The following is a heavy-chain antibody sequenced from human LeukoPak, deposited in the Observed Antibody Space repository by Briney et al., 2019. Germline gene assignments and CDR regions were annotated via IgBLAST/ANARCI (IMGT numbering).Heavy chain of an antibody. V-gene: IGHV4-4*07. CDR1: GGSISSYY. Sequence: PSETLSLTCTVSGGSISSYYWSWIRQPAGKGLEWIGRIYTSGSTNYNPSLKSRVTISVDKSKNQFSLKLSSVTAADTAVYYCARDQPDCSSTSCYNYYYYYMDVWGKGTTVTASS. D-gene: IGHD2-2*02. J-gene: IGHJ6*03. CDR2: IYTSGST. CDR3: ARDQPDCSSTSCYNYYYYYMDV.